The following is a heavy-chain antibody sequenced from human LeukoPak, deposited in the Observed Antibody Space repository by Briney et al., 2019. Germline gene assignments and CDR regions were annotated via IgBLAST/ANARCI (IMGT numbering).Heavy chain of an antibody. J-gene: IGHJ4*02. CDR1: GXXISXXXX. CDR2: IYHSGST. Sequence: LTCAVSGXXISXXXXXSWXXXXXXXXXXWIGXIYHSGSTNYNPSLKSRVTISVEKSKNQFSLNLTSVTAADTAVYYCARGLXXXGTDYWGQXXXVTXX. V-gene: IGHV4-4*02. CDR3: ARGLXXXGTDY. D-gene: IGHD6-13*01.